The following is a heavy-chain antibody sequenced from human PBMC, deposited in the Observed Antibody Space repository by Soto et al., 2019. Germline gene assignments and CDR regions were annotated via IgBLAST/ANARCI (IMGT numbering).Heavy chain of an antibody. CDR3: ARAVAGYIFDY. CDR1: GFTFSSYW. V-gene: IGHV3-7*05. J-gene: IGHJ4*02. D-gene: IGHD6-19*01. Sequence: EVQLVESGGGLVQPGGSLRLSCAASGFTFSSYWMSWVRQAPGKGLEWVANIKQDGSEKYYVDSVKGRFTISRDNAKNSLYLQMNSLRAEDTAVYYFARAVAGYIFDYWGQGTLVTVSS. CDR2: IKQDGSEK.